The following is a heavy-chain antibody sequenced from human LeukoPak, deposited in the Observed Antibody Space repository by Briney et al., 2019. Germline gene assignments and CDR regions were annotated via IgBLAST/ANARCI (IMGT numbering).Heavy chain of an antibody. J-gene: IGHJ4*02. V-gene: IGHV1-24*01. D-gene: IGHD2-15*01. CDR3: ATALYCSGGSCYKAFGY. CDR1: GYTLTELS. CDR2: FDPEDGET. Sequence: ASVKVSCKVSGYTLTELSMHWVRQAPGKGLEWMGGFDPEDGETIYAQKFQGRDTMTEDTSTDTAYMELSSLRSEDTAVYYCATALYCSGGSCYKAFGYWGQGTLVTVSS.